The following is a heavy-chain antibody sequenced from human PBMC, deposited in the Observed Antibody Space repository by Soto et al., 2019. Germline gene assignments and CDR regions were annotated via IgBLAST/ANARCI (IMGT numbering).Heavy chain of an antibody. CDR1: GVSFSGYY. CDR2: INHSGST. Sequence: FETLSLTCAVYGVSFSGYYWSCIRQPPGKGLEWIGEINHSGSTNYNPSLKSRVTISVDTSKNQFSLKLSSVTAADTAVYYCARQLAFDIWGQGTMVTVSS. V-gene: IGHV4-34*01. CDR3: ARQLAFDI. J-gene: IGHJ3*02.